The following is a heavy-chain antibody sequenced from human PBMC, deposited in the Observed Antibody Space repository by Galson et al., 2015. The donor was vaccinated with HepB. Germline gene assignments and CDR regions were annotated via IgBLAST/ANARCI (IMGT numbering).Heavy chain of an antibody. V-gene: IGHV3-33*01. Sequence: SLRLSCAASGFTFSSYGMHWVRHAPGKGLEWVAVIWYDGSNKYYADSVKGRFTISRDNSKNTLYLQMNNLRAEYTAVYYCARYPSYDIFTGYQVYFDYWGRGTLVTVSS. D-gene: IGHD3-9*01. CDR3: ARYPSYDIFTGYQVYFDY. CDR1: GFTFSSYG. CDR2: IWYDGSNK. J-gene: IGHJ4*02.